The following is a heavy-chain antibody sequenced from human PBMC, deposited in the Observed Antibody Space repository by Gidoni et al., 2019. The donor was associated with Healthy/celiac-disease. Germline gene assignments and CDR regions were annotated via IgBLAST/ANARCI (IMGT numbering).Heavy chain of an antibody. D-gene: IGHD6-6*01. V-gene: IGHV1-24*01. CDR2: FDPEDDET. J-gene: IGHJ4*02. CDR3: ATQVWRLIAARPFDY. Sequence: QVQLVQSGAEVKKPGASVKASCKVSVYTLTELSMHRLRQAPGKGLEWMGGFDPEDDETIYEQKFQGRVTMTEDTSTDTAYMELSSLRSEDTAVYYCATQVWRLIAARPFDYWGQGTLVTVSS. CDR1: VYTLTELS.